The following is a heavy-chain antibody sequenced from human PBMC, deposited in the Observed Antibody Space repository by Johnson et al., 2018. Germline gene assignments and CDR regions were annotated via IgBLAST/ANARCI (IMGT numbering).Heavy chain of an antibody. CDR1: GGTFSNYA. V-gene: IGHV1-69*01. Sequence: QVQLVQSGAEVKKPGSSVKVSCKASGGTFSNYAMNWVRQAPGQGLEWVGGANPFFGTTNNAQTVRERVTVTAEEATGTAYLELRILRLEDTAIYYCDRSVRVGTSIQFAFDLWGQGPMVAGS. CDR3: DRSVRVGTSIQFAFDL. D-gene: IGHD2-21*02. CDR2: ANPFFGTT. J-gene: IGHJ3*01.